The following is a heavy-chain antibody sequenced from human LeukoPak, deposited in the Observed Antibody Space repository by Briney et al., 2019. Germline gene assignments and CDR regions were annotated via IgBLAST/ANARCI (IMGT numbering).Heavy chain of an antibody. CDR3: AKRDSSGYYFFDY. D-gene: IGHD3-22*01. CDR1: GFTFSSYA. Sequence: GGSLRLSCAASGFTFSSYAMSWVRQAPGKGLEWVSAIYRASSTYYADSVKGRFTISRDNSKNTLYMQMNSLRAEETAVYYCAKRDSSGYYFFDYWGQGTLVSVSS. J-gene: IGHJ4*02. CDR2: IYRASST. V-gene: IGHV3-23*05.